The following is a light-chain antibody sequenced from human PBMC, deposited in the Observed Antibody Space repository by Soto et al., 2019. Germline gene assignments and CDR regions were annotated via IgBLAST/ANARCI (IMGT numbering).Light chain of an antibody. J-gene: IGKJ3*01. CDR1: QTISSGY. V-gene: IGKV3-20*01. CDR2: GAS. CDR3: QQYSSSPPT. Sequence: ELVLTQSPGTLSLSPGEGATLSCRASQTISSGYLAWYQQKPGQAPRLLIYGASSRATGIPDRFSGSGSGTDFSVTISRLEPGDFAVYYCQQYSSSPPTFGPGTKVDIK.